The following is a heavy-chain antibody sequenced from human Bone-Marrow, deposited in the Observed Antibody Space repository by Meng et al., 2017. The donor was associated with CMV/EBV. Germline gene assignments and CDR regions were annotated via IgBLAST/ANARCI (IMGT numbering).Heavy chain of an antibody. Sequence: SETLSLTCTVSGGSISSYYWSWIRQPPGKGLEWIGYIYYSGSTNYNPSLKSRVTISVDTSKNQFSLKLRSVTTADTAVYYCARGGYSSGWYLGEVDYWGQGTLVTVSS. D-gene: IGHD6-19*01. J-gene: IGHJ4*02. CDR1: GGSISSYY. CDR2: IYYSGST. CDR3: ARGGYSSGWYLGEVDY. V-gene: IGHV4-59*01.